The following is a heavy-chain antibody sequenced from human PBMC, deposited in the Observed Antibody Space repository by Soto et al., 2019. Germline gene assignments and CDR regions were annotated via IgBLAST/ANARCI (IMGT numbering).Heavy chain of an antibody. CDR2: IYHSGST. D-gene: IGHD4-17*01. J-gene: IGHJ6*02. CDR1: GYSISSGYY. Sequence: SETLSLTCAVSGYSISSGYYWGWIRQPPGKGLEWIGIIYHSGSTYYNPSLKSRVTISVDTAKNQFSLKLSSVTAADTAVYYCARDPLYGDFGMDVWGQGTTVTVSS. CDR3: ARDPLYGDFGMDV. V-gene: IGHV4-38-2*02.